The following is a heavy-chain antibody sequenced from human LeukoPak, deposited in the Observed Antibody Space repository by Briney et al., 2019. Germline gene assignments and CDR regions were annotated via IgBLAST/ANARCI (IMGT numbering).Heavy chain of an antibody. J-gene: IGHJ4*02. CDR1: GGSISSYY. D-gene: IGHD3-3*01. CDR3: ARSITIFGVVTQTRFFDY. Sequence: SETLSLTCTVSGGSISSYYWSWIRQPPGKGLELIGYIYYSGSTNYNPSLKSRVTISVDTSKNQFSLKLSSVTAADTAVYYCARSITIFGVVTQTRFFDYWGQGTLVTVSS. V-gene: IGHV4-59*01. CDR2: IYYSGST.